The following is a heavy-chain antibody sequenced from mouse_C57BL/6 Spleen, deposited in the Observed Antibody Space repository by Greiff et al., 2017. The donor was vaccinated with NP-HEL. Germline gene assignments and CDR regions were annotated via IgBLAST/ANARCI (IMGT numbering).Heavy chain of an antibody. CDR1: GYTFTDYE. Sequence: VKLMESGAELVRPGASVTLSCKASGYTFTDYEMHWVKQTPVHGLEWIGAIDPETGGTAYNQKFKGKAILTADKSSSTAYMELRSLTSEDSAVYYCTRRGYGSSSAWFAYWGQWTLVTVSA. J-gene: IGHJ3*01. V-gene: IGHV1-15*01. D-gene: IGHD1-1*01. CDR3: TRRGYGSSSAWFAY. CDR2: IDPETGGT.